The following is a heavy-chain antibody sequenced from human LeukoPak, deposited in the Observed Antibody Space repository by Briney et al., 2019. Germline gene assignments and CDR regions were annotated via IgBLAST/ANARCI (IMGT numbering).Heavy chain of an antibody. CDR3: TGSFGELTFFDY. CDR1: GFTFGDYG. V-gene: IGHV3-49*04. Sequence: GGSLRLSCTTSGFTFGDYGMSWVRQAPGKGLEWVGFIRSKAYGGTAENAASVKGRFTISRDDSKSIAYLQMNSLKTEDTAVYYCTGSFGELTFFDYWGLGTLVTVSS. D-gene: IGHD3-10*01. J-gene: IGHJ4*02. CDR2: IRSKAYGGTA.